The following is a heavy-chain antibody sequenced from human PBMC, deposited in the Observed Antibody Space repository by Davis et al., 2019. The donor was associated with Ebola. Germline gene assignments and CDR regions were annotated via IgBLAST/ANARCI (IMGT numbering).Heavy chain of an antibody. V-gene: IGHV3-9*01. CDR2: ISWNSGSI. J-gene: IGHJ6*02. D-gene: IGHD3-3*01. Sequence: SLKISCAASGFTFDDYAMHWVRQAPGKGLEWVSGISWNSGSIGYADSVKGRFTISRDNAKNSLYLQMNSLRAEDTAVYYCARRDIARFLEWSRYYYYGMDVWGQGTTVTVSS. CDR1: GFTFDDYA. CDR3: ARRDIARFLEWSRYYYYGMDV.